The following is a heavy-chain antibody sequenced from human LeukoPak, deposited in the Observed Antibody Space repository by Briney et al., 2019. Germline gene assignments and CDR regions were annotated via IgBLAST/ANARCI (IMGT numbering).Heavy chain of an antibody. J-gene: IGHJ4*02. CDR2: ISAYNGNT. CDR1: GYTFTSYG. D-gene: IGHD6-6*01. V-gene: IGHV1-18*01. CDR3: ATSIAARFTPALDY. Sequence: GASVKVSCKASGYTFTSYGISWVRQAPGQGLEWMGWISAYNGNTNYAQKLQGRVTMTTDTSTSTAYMELRSLRSDDTAVYYCATSIAARFTPALDYWGQGTLVTVSS.